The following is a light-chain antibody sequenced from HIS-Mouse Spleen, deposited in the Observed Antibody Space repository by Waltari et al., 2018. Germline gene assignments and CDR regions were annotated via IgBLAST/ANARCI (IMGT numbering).Light chain of an antibody. V-gene: IGLV3-19*01. CDR1: SLRSYY. CDR3: SSRDSSGNHVV. J-gene: IGLJ2*01. CDR2: GKN. Sequence: SYELTQDPAVSVALGQTVRITCQGDSLRSYYASWDQQTPGQAPVLFIYGKNNRPSVIPDRFSGSSSGNTASLTITGAQAEDEADYYCSSRDSSGNHVVFGGGTKLTVL.